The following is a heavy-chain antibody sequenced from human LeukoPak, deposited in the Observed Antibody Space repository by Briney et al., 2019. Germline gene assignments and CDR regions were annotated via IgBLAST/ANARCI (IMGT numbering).Heavy chain of an antibody. V-gene: IGHV3-23*01. Sequence: GGSLRLSCEASGFTFRSYAMTWVRQAPGKGLEWVSAISGSGAKTYYADSVKGRFTISGDNSRNTLYLQMNSLRVEDTAVYYCAQEDSYYDFLLSVWGQGTMVTVSS. CDR3: AQEDSYYDFLLSV. J-gene: IGHJ3*01. CDR2: ISGSGAKT. CDR1: GFTFRSYA. D-gene: IGHD3-3*01.